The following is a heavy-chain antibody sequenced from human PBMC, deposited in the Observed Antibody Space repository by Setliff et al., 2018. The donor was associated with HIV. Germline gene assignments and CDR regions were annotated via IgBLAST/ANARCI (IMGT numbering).Heavy chain of an antibody. CDR2: ITSSTSYI. Sequence: GGSLRLSCAASGFTFSTYSMHWVCQAPGKGLEWVSSITSSTSYIYYAASVKGRFTISRDNAENSLYLQMNSLRADDTAVYYCAALTVRTNPVYGVISTRFDPWGQGSLVTVSS. V-gene: IGHV3-21*04. CDR1: GFTFSTYS. D-gene: IGHD2-8*01. CDR3: AALTVRTNPVYGVISTRFDP. J-gene: IGHJ5*02.